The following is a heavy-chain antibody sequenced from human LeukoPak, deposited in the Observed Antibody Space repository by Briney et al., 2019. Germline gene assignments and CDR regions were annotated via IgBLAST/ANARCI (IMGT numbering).Heavy chain of an antibody. Sequence: VASVKVSCKASGGTFSSYAISWVRQAPGQGLEWMGGIIPIFGTANYAQKFQGRVTITADESTSTAYMELSSLRSEDTAVYYCARDQDLGYCSSTGCAPGYWGQGTLVTVSS. CDR2: IIPIFGTA. CDR1: GGTFSSYA. D-gene: IGHD2-2*01. J-gene: IGHJ4*02. CDR3: ARDQDLGYCSSTGCAPGY. V-gene: IGHV1-69*13.